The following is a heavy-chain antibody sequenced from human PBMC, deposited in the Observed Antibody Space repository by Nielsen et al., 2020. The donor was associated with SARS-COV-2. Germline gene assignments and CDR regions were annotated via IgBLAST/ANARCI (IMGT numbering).Heavy chain of an antibody. D-gene: IGHD3-10*01. J-gene: IGHJ6*02. CDR3: AKDHGSRGYYYAVDV. Sequence: GESLKISCAASGFTFDDYAMHWVRQPPGKGLEWVSTIRGDGSSTYYADSVKGRFTISRDNSKNSLFLQMNSLRTEDTALYYCAKDHGSRGYYYAVDVWGRGTTVTVSS. CDR2: IRGDGSST. CDR1: GFTFDDYA. V-gene: IGHV3-43*02.